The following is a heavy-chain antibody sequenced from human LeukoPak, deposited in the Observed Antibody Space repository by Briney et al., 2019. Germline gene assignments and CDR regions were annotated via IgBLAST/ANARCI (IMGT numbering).Heavy chain of an antibody. Sequence: SVKVSCEASGGAFSSYTISWVRQAPGQGLEWMGRIIPILGIANYAQKFQGRVTITADKSTSTAYMELSSLRSEDTAVYYCARGGGRITGTTFDYWGQGTLVTVSS. CDR3: ARGGGRITGTTFDY. D-gene: IGHD1-20*01. CDR1: GGAFSSYT. V-gene: IGHV1-69*02. CDR2: IIPILGIA. J-gene: IGHJ4*02.